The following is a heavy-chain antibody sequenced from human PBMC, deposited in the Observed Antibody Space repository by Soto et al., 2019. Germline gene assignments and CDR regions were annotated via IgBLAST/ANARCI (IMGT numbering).Heavy chain of an antibody. CDR3: ARDLGELWPSVGGY. V-gene: IGHV3-33*01. J-gene: IGHJ4*02. D-gene: IGHD1-26*01. CDR2: IYYDGRNK. Sequence: VQLVESGGGVVQPGRSLRLSCAASGFTFNTYGMHWVRQAPGKGLEWVAVIYYDGRNKYYADSVKGRFTISRDNPKNTLNLQMNSLRVEDTAVYYCARDLGELWPSVGGYWGQGTLVTVSS. CDR1: GFTFNTYG.